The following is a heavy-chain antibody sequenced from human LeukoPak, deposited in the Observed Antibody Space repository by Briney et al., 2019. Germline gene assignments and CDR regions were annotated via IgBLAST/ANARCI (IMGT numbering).Heavy chain of an antibody. J-gene: IGHJ4*02. CDR2: INPNSGGT. D-gene: IGHD6-19*01. Sequence: ASVKVSCKASGYTFTGYYMHWVRQAPGQGLEWMGWINPNSGGTNYAQKFQGRVTMTRDTSISTAYMELSRLRSNDTAVYYCARRSSGWSGVDYWGQGTLVTVSS. CDR3: ARRSSGWSGVDY. V-gene: IGHV1-2*02. CDR1: GYTFTGYY.